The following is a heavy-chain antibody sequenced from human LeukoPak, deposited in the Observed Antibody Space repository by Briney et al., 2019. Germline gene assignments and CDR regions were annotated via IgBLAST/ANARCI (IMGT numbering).Heavy chain of an antibody. CDR3: ARAVEIYPDERYFDY. D-gene: IGHD5-12*01. J-gene: IGHJ4*02. Sequence: GASVKVSCKASGYTFTSYAMHWVRQAPGQRLEWMGWINAGNGNTKYSQKFQGRVTITRDTSASTAYMELSSLRSEDTAVYYCARAVEIYPDERYFDYWGQGTLVTVSS. CDR1: GYTFTSYA. V-gene: IGHV1-3*01. CDR2: INAGNGNT.